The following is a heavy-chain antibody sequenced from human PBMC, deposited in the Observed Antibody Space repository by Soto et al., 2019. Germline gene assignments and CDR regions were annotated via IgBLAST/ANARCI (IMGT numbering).Heavy chain of an antibody. CDR2: ISYDGSNK. CDR3: AKDGKIAAGSFDY. V-gene: IGHV3-30*18. D-gene: IGHD6-13*01. J-gene: IGHJ4*02. Sequence: GGSLRLSCAASGFTFSSYGMHWVRQAPGKGLEWVAVISYDGSNKYYADSVKGRFTISRDNSKNTLYLQMNSLRAEYTAVYYCAKDGKIAAGSFDYWGQGTLVTVSS. CDR1: GFTFSSYG.